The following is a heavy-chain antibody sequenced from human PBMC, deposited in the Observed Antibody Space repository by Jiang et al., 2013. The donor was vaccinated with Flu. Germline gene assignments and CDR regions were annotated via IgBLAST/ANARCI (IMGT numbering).Heavy chain of an antibody. J-gene: IGHJ1*01. CDR2: TIPVFGSV. V-gene: IGHV1-69*13. Sequence: EVKKPGASVKVSCKASGDIFTSYAISWVRQAPGQGLEWMGGTIPVFGSVNYAQKFQGRLTITADDSTKTAYMELRNLTSEDTAMYFCAKGGRFLDWLLCEFWGQG. CDR1: GDIFTSYA. D-gene: IGHD3/OR15-3a*01. CDR3: AKGGRFLDWLLCEF.